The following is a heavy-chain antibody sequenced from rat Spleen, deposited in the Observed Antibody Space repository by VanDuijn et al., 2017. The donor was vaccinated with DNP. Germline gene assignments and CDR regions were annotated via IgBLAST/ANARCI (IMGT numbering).Heavy chain of an antibody. D-gene: IGHD1-8*01. CDR1: GFTFNNYW. CDR2: LNSDGVVT. CDR3: TKTWYSSFDY. Sequence: EVQLVASGGDLVQPGGSLKLSCVASGFTFNNYWMAWIRQAPTKGLEWVAALNSDGVVTYYRASVRGRFTVSRDNRKSSLYLQMDSLRSEDTATYYCTKTWYSSFDYWGQGIMVTVS. J-gene: IGHJ2*01. V-gene: IGHV5-20*01.